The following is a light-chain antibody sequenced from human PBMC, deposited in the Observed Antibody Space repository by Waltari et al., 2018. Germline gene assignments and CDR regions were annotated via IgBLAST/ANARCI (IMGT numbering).Light chain of an antibody. CDR2: EAS. J-gene: IGKJ1*01. V-gene: IGKV1-5*03. CDR3: QHYKNYPRT. CDR1: QNIDSW. Sequence: DIQMTQSPSTLSASVGARVTITCRASQNIDSWLTWYQQKPGKAPNLLIYEASNLESGVPSRFSGSGSGTEFTLTISSLQPDDFATYYCQHYKNYPRTFGQGTEVEIK.